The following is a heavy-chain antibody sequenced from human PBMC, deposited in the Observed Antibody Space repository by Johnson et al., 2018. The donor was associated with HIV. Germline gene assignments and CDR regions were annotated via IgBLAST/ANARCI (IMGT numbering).Heavy chain of an antibody. Sequence: VQLVESGGGVVQPGRSLRLSCAASGFTFDDYGMSWVRQAPGKGLEWVSGINWNGGSTGYADSVKGRFTISRDRSKNTVSLQMNSLRVEDTAVYYCARDDRPDGFDIWGQGTMVTVSS. CDR1: GFTFDDYG. V-gene: IGHV3-20*04. D-gene: IGHD1-14*01. CDR3: ARDDRPDGFDI. J-gene: IGHJ3*02. CDR2: INWNGGST.